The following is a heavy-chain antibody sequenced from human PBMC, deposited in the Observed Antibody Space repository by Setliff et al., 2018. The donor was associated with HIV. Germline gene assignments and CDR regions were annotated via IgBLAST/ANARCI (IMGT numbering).Heavy chain of an antibody. V-gene: IGHV1-24*01. CDR3: AAPLTGPDGFDM. J-gene: IGHJ3*02. CDR1: GYTLTELS. D-gene: IGHD3-9*01. Sequence: ASVKVSCKVSGYTLTELSVHWVRQAPGNGLEWMGGFDPEQSETVYAQRFQGRVTFTEDTSTDTAYMELISLTSDDTAVYFCAAPLTGPDGFDMWGQGTRGTVS. CDR2: FDPEQSET.